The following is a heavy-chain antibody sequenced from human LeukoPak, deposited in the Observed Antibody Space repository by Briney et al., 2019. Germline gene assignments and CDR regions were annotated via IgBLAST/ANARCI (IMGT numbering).Heavy chain of an antibody. CDR2: IIPIFGTA. Sequence: ASVKVSCKASGYTFTSNHIHCVRQAPGQGLEWMGGIIPIFGTANYVQKFQGRVTITADESTSTAYTELSSLRSEDTAVYYCARDYRCSGGSCYAYWGQGTLVTVSS. CDR1: GYTFTSNH. J-gene: IGHJ4*02. D-gene: IGHD2-15*01. CDR3: ARDYRCSGGSCYAY. V-gene: IGHV1-69*13.